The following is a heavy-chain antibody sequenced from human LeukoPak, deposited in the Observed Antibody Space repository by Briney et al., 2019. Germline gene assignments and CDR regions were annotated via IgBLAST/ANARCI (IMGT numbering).Heavy chain of an antibody. Sequence: PGGSLRLSCTASGFNFDDYDMSWVRQVPGKGLEWVSCISWNVDKTGYADLVRGRFPISRDKTKKSLYLQMSSLRAEDTALYYCARDPFCSSSTGCYFEDWFDPWGPGTLVTVSS. CDR1: GFNFDDYD. CDR2: ISWNVDKT. V-gene: IGHV3-20*04. J-gene: IGHJ5*02. CDR3: ARDPFCSSSTGCYFEDWFDP. D-gene: IGHD2-2*01.